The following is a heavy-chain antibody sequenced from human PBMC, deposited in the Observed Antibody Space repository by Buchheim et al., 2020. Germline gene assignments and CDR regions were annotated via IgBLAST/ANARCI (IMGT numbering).Heavy chain of an antibody. V-gene: IGHV3-30-3*02. D-gene: IGHD6-13*01. CDR1: GFTFSSYA. Sequence: QVQLVESGGGVVQPGRSLRLSCAASGFTFSSYAMHWVRQAPGKGLEWVAVISYDGSNKYYADSVKGRFTISRDNSKNTLSLQMNSLRAEDTAVYYCAKHSRQLGLDYWGPGTL. CDR3: AKHSRQLGLDY. CDR2: ISYDGSNK. J-gene: IGHJ4*02.